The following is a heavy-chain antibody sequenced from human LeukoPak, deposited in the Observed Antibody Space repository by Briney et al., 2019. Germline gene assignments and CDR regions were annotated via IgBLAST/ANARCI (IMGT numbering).Heavy chain of an antibody. V-gene: IGHV3-48*01. CDR1: GFTFSSYS. CDR3: TRGSPIAYFDY. J-gene: IGHJ4*02. Sequence: PGGSLRLSCAASGFTFSSYSMNWVRQAPGKGLEWVSYISSSSSTIYYADSVKGRFTISRDNSKNTLYLQMNSLRAEDTAVYYCTRGSPIAYFDYWGQGTLVTVSS. CDR2: ISSSSSTI.